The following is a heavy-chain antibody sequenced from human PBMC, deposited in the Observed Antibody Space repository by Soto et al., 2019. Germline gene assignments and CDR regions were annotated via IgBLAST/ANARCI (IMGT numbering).Heavy chain of an antibody. CDR1: GGSLSSGDYY. Sequence: QVQLQESGPGLVKPSQTLSLTCTVSGGSLSSGDYYWSWIRQSPGKGLEWIGYIFYSGSTYYNPSLKSRGTISVDTSKNQFSLTLTSVTAADTAVYFCARDITAAAAADYWGQGTLVTVSS. J-gene: IGHJ4*02. CDR2: IFYSGST. CDR3: ARDITAAAAADY. V-gene: IGHV4-30-4*01. D-gene: IGHD6-13*01.